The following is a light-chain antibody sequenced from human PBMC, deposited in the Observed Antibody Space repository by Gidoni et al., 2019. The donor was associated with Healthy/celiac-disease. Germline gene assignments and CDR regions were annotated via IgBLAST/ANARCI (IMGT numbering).Light chain of an antibody. CDR1: QSISSW. CDR3: QQYNSYPLT. Sequence: DIQMTQSPSTLSASVGDRVTITCRASQSISSWLAGYQQKPGNAPKLLIYKASSLESGVPSRFSGSGSGTEFTLTISSLQPDDFATYYCQQYNSYPLTFGGGTKVEIK. V-gene: IGKV1-5*03. CDR2: KAS. J-gene: IGKJ4*01.